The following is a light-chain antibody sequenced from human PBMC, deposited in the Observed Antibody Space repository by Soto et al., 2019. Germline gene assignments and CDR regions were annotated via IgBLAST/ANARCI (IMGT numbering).Light chain of an antibody. J-gene: IGKJ5*01. CDR3: QQRSNWIT. CDR2: DAS. Sequence: EIVLTQSPATLSLSPGERATLSCRASQSVNSYLAWYQQKPGQAPRLLIYDASNRATGIPARFSGSGSGTDFTLTISSLESEDFAVYYCQQRSNWITFGQGTRLEIK. CDR1: QSVNSY. V-gene: IGKV3-11*01.